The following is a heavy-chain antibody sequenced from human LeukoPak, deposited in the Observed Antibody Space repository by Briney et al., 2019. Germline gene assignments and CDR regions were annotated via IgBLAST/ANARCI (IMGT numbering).Heavy chain of an antibody. J-gene: IGHJ4*02. V-gene: IGHV1-2*02. D-gene: IGHD2-15*01. CDR1: GYRFSDYY. Sequence: ASVKVSCKTSGYRFSDYYMHWVRQAPGQGLEWMGWVNSNSGGTHYAQKFEGRVTMTRDTSISTAYMELSRLKSDDTAVYYCARWYCSGGSCYHFESWGQGTLVTVSS. CDR2: VNSNSGGT. CDR3: ARWYCSGGSCYHFES.